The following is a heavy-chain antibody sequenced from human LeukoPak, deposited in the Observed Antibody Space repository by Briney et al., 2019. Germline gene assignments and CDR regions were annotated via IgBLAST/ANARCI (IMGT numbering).Heavy chain of an antibody. CDR1: GFTFDDYG. CDR2: IYSGGST. V-gene: IGHV3-66*01. Sequence: GGSLRLSCAASGFTFDDYGMSWVRQAPGKGLEWVSVIYSGGSTYYADSVKGRFTISRDNSKNTLFLQMNSLRAEDTAVYYCAREDGYNWFGYWGQGTLVTVSS. CDR3: AREDGYNWFGY. J-gene: IGHJ4*02. D-gene: IGHD5-24*01.